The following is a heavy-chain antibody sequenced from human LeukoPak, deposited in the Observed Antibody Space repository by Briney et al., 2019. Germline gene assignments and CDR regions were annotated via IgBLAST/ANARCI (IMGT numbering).Heavy chain of an antibody. J-gene: IGHJ6*02. V-gene: IGHV3-48*03. D-gene: IGHD2-15*01. Sequence: GGSLRLSCADSGFTFSNYEMVWVRQAPGKGLEWVSYISSTGRTMYYADSVKGRFTISRDNSKNTLYLQMSSLRAEDTAVYFCVRGYSFGPYGMDVWGQGTTVTVSS. CDR1: GFTFSNYE. CDR2: ISSTGRTM. CDR3: VRGYSFGPYGMDV.